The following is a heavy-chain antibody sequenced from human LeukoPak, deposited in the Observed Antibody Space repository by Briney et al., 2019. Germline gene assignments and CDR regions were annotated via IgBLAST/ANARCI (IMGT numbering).Heavy chain of an antibody. CDR3: ARDLGYSARPDAFDI. V-gene: IGHV1-2*02. D-gene: IGHD2-15*01. J-gene: IGHJ3*02. Sequence: ASVKVSCKASGYTFTGYYMHWVRQAPGQGLEWMGWINPNSGGTNYAQKFQGRVTMTRDTSISTAYMELSRLRSDDTAVYYCARDLGYSARPDAFDIWGQGTIVTVSS. CDR2: INPNSGGT. CDR1: GYTFTGYY.